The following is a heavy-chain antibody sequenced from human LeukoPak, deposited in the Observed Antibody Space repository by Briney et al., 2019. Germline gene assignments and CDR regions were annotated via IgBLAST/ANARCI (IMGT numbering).Heavy chain of an antibody. Sequence: ASVKVSCKASGYTFTSYYMHWVRQAPGQGLEWMGIINPSGGSTSYAQKFQGRVTITADKSTSTAYMELSSLRSEDTAVYYCARAVEMATITEDYWGQGTLVTVSS. CDR1: GYTFTSYY. CDR2: INPSGGST. D-gene: IGHD5-12*01. J-gene: IGHJ4*02. CDR3: ARAVEMATITEDY. V-gene: IGHV1-46*01.